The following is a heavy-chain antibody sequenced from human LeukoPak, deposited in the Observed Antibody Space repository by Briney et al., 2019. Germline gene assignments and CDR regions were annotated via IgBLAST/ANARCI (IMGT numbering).Heavy chain of an antibody. D-gene: IGHD4-17*01. Sequence: SGPTLVNPTQTLTLTCTFSGFSLSTSGVGVGWIRQPPGKALEWLALIYWDDDKRYSPSLKSRLTITKDTSKNQVVLTMTNMDPVDTATYYRAHRRHGDSPEWFDPWGQGTLVTVSS. V-gene: IGHV2-5*02. CDR1: GFSLSTSGVG. CDR3: AHRRHGDSPEWFDP. CDR2: IYWDDDK. J-gene: IGHJ5*02.